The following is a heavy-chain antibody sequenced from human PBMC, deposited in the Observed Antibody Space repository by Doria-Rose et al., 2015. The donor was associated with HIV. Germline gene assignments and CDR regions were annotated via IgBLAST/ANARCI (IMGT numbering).Heavy chain of an antibody. CDR3: ARVYSSWYLNDDAFVI. V-gene: IGHV3-21*01. J-gene: IGHJ3*02. Sequence: VQLVESGGGLVKPGGSLRLSCAASGFTFSSYSMNWVRQAPGKGLEWVSSISSSSSYIYYADSVKGRFTISRDNAKNSLYLQMNSLRAEDTAVYYCARVYSSWYLNDDAFVIWGQGTMVTVSS. D-gene: IGHD6-13*01. CDR1: GFTFSSYS. CDR2: ISSSSSYI.